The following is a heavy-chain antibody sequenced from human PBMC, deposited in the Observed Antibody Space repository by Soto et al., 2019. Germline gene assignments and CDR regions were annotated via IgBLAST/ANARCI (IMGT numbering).Heavy chain of an antibody. D-gene: IGHD3-16*01. J-gene: IGHJ4*02. Sequence: VQLLESGGGLVQPGGSLRLSCAASGFTFSSYAMSWVRQAPGKGLEWVSAISGSGGSTYYADSVKGRFTISSDNSKNTVHLQLNSLRAEDTAVYHCAKAGNLVYLFGSAGYYFDYWGQGTLVTVSS. CDR1: GFTFSSYA. CDR3: AKAGNLVYLFGSAGYYFDY. CDR2: ISGSGGST. V-gene: IGHV3-23*01.